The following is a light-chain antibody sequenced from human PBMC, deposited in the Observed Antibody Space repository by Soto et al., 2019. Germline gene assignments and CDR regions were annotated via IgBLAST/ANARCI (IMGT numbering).Light chain of an antibody. V-gene: IGKV3-20*01. CDR2: GAS. CDR1: QVTSRY. CDR3: QQYSTSPIS. J-gene: IGKJ5*01. Sequence: ENVLTQSPGTLSLSPGERATLSCRASQVTSRYLSWYQQRPGQAPRLLIYGASRRATGIPDRFSGSGSGTDFTLTISRLEPEDFAVYCCQQYSTSPISFGQGTRLEIK.